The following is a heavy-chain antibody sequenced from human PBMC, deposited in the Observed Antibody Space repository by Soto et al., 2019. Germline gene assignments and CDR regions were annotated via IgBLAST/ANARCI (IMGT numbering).Heavy chain of an antibody. D-gene: IGHD6-6*01. CDR3: ARGPWIAARRIHYYYYGMDV. CDR2: IIPIFGTA. CDR1: GGTFSSYA. J-gene: IGHJ6*02. Sequence: ASVKVSCKASGGTFSSYAISWVRQAPGQGLEWMGGIIPIFGTANYAQKFQGRVTITADEPTSTAYMELSSLRSEDTAVYYCARGPWIAARRIHYYYYGMDVWGQGTTVTVSS. V-gene: IGHV1-69*13.